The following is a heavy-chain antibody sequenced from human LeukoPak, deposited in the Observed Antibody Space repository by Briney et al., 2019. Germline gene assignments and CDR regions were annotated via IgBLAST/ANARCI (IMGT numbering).Heavy chain of an antibody. V-gene: IGHV3-23*03. D-gene: IGHD4-11*01. CDR3: TRDSTTFRFGY. Sequence: GGSLRLSCAASGFTFSSYAMSWVRQAPGKGLEWVSIVYSDDITYYVDSVRGRFTISRDNSRNTLYLQMNSLRAEDTAVYYCTRDSTTFRFGYWGQGTLVTVSS. CDR2: VYSDDIT. J-gene: IGHJ4*02. CDR1: GFTFSSYA.